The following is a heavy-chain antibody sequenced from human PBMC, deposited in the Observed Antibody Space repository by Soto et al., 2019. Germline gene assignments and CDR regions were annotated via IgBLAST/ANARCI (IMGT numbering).Heavy chain of an antibody. V-gene: IGHV3-7*01. CDR1: GFTFSVYY. CDR3: ARGVSGLYVYYYYGMDV. CDR2: IKSDGSEQ. D-gene: IGHD6-19*01. J-gene: IGHJ6*02. Sequence: GGSLRLSCAASGFTFSVYYMTWVRQAPGKGLEWVASIKSDGSEQYYVDSVKGRFTISRDNAKNSLYLQMNSLRAEDTAVYYCARGVSGLYVYYYYGMDVSGQGTTVTVSS.